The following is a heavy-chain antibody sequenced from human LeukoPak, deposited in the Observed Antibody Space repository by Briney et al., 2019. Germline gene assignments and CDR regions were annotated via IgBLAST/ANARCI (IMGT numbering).Heavy chain of an antibody. D-gene: IGHD4-17*01. CDR3: ARRNGEYAVDY. CDR2: IYHGDSNT. J-gene: IGHJ4*02. V-gene: IGHV5-51*01. CDR1: GYTFTNYW. Sequence: GESLKISCKGSGYTFTNYWIGWVRQMPGKGLEWMGIIYHGDSNTRYSPSFQGQVTISADKSISTAYLQWSSLKASDSAVYYCARRNGEYAVDYWGQGTLVTVSS.